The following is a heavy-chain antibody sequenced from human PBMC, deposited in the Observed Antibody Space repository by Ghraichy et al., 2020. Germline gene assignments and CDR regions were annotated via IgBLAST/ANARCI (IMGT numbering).Heavy chain of an antibody. V-gene: IGHV6-1*01. CDR2: TYYRSQWHH. J-gene: IGHJ1*01. D-gene: IGHD5-24*01. Sequence: SQTLSLTCAISGDSVSSGIAAWNWVRQSPSRGLEWLGRTYYRSQWHHDYAVSVQGRITISPDTSKNNFSLQLNSVTSEDTAVYYCARDQNGFVYWGQGIQVTVSS. CDR3: ARDQNGFVY. CDR1: GDSVSSGIAA.